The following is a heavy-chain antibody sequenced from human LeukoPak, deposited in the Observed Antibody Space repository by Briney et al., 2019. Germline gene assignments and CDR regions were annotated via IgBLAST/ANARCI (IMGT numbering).Heavy chain of an antibody. V-gene: IGHV4-38-2*01. CDR2: IYHSGST. J-gene: IGHJ6*04. D-gene: IGHD3-10*01. CDR3: AGRPGYGSGSPYYYYGMDV. Sequence: PSETLSLTCAVSGYSISSGYYWGWIRQPPGKGLEWIGSIYHSGSTYYNPSLKRRVTISVDTSKNQFSLKLSSVTAADTAVYYCAGRPGYGSGSPYYYYGMDVWGKGTTVTVSS. CDR1: GYSISSGYY.